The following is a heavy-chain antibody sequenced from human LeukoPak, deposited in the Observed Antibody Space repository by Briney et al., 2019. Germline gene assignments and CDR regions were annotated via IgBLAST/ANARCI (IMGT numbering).Heavy chain of an antibody. V-gene: IGHV4-59*01. CDR2: IYYGGST. J-gene: IGHJ3*02. D-gene: IGHD6-13*01. CDR1: GGSISSYC. Sequence: SETLSLTCTVSGGSISSYCWSWIRQPPGKGLEWIGYIYYGGSTNYNPSLKSRVTISVDTSKNQFSLKLSSVTAADTAVYYCARWQLVPDAFDIWGQGTMVTVSS. CDR3: ARWQLVPDAFDI.